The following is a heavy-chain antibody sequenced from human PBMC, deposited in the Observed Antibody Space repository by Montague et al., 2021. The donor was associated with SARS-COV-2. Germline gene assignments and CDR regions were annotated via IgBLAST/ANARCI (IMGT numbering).Heavy chain of an antibody. CDR1: GFTFSSYA. CDR3: ARDSVLIVATIGTLGLDA. CDR2: ISYDGSNK. V-gene: IGHV3-30*04. J-gene: IGHJ5*02. D-gene: IGHD5-12*01. Sequence: SLRLSCAASGFTFSSYAMHWVRQAPGKGLEWVAVISYDGSNKYYADSVKGRFTISRDNSKNTLYLQMNSLRAEDTAVYYCARDSVLIVATIGTLGLDAWGQGTLVTVSS.